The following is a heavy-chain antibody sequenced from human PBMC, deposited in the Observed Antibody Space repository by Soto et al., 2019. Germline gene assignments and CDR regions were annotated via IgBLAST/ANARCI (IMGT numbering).Heavy chain of an antibody. Sequence: EVQLVESGGGLVQPGKSLRLSCAASGFTFEDYAMHWVRQAPGKGLEWVSGISWNISAIGYADSVKGRFTISRDNAKNSLYLEMNTLRPEDTAVYYCEQGFSRYFDHWGQGALVTVSS. CDR2: ISWNISAI. D-gene: IGHD2-2*01. V-gene: IGHV3-9*01. J-gene: IGHJ4*02. CDR1: GFTFEDYA. CDR3: EQGFSRYFDH.